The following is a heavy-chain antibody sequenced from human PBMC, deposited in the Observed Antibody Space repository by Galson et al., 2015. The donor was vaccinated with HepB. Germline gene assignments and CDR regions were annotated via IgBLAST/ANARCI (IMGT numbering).Heavy chain of an antibody. J-gene: IGHJ6*02. V-gene: IGHV1-69*04. CDR2: IIPMLDEA. CDR1: GGPFDSYA. CDR3: ARDRGLGYSSAWYEVYYYGMDV. D-gene: IGHD6-19*01. Sequence: SVKVSCKASGGPFDSYAITWVRQAPGQGLEWMGRIIPMLDEATYTQKFQGRITITADKSTSTSYMEVRSLRYDDTALYYCARDRGLGYSSAWYEVYYYGMDVWGQGTTITVSS.